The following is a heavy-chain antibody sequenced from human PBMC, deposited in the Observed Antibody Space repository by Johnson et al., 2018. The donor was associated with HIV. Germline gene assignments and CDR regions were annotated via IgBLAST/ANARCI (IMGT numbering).Heavy chain of an antibody. D-gene: IGHD6-19*01. J-gene: IGHJ3*02. Sequence: VQLVESGGGVVQPGRSLRLSCAASGFTFSSYAMHWVRQAPGKGLEWVSYISSSGSTIYYADSVKGRFTISRDNAKNSLYLQMNSLRGEDTAMYYCARRRVAGDDAFDIWGQGTMVTVS. V-gene: IGHV3-48*04. CDR3: ARRRVAGDDAFDI. CDR2: ISSSGSTI. CDR1: GFTFSSYA.